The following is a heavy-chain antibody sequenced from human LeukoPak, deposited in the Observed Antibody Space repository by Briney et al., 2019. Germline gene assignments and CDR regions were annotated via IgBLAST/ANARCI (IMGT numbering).Heavy chain of an antibody. D-gene: IGHD2-15*01. CDR1: GGSISSYY. Sequence: SETLSLTCTVSGGSISSYYWSWIRQPPGKGLEWIGYIYYSGSTNYNPSLKSRVTISVDTSKNQFSLKLSSVTAADTAVYYCARAGGCSGGSCYLDYWGQGTLVTVSS. J-gene: IGHJ4*02. CDR3: ARAGGCSGGSCYLDY. CDR2: IYYSGST. V-gene: IGHV4-59*01.